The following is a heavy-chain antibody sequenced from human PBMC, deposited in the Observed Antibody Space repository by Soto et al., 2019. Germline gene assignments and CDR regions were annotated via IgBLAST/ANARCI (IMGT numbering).Heavy chain of an antibody. CDR1: GFTFSDFW. CDR3: GRDEVRNGVGV. J-gene: IGHJ6*02. Sequence: EVRLVESGGGLVQPWGSLRLSCEASGFTFSDFWMSWVRQAPGKGLEWVANIKGDGSEKRYVDSVRGRFTISRDNAKNSVYLQMNSLRADDTALYYCGRDEVRNGVGVWGQGTTVTVSS. CDR2: IKGDGSEK. V-gene: IGHV3-7*01.